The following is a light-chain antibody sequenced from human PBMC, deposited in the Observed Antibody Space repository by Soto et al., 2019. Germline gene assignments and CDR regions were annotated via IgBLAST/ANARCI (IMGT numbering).Light chain of an antibody. J-gene: IGKJ3*01. CDR2: GAS. CDR1: QSVSSN. V-gene: IGKV3-15*01. CDR3: QQCNTWPLT. Sequence: EIVMTQSPATLSVSPGERATLPCRASQSVSSNLAWYQQKPGQAPRLLIYGASTRATGIPARFSGSGSGTEFPLTISSLQSEDFAVYYCQQCNTWPLTFGPGTKVDIK.